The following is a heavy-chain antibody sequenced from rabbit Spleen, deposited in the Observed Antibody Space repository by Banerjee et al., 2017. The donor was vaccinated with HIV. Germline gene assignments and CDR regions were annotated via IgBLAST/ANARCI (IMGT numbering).Heavy chain of an antibody. CDR3: ARNFDL. CDR2: IDTNNGDT. CDR1: GFSFSSNW. J-gene: IGHJ4*01. V-gene: IGHV1S45*01. Sequence: QEQLEESGGGLVKPGGTLTLTCTVSGFSFSSNWICWVRQAPGKGLEWIACIDTNNGDTDYANWPKGRFTISKTSSTTVTLQMTSLTAADTATYFCARNFDLWGQGTLVTVS.